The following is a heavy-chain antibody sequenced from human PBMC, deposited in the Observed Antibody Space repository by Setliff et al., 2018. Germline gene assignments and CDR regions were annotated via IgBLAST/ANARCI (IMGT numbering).Heavy chain of an antibody. J-gene: IGHJ6*03. CDR2: MPPSGSA. D-gene: IGHD3-3*01. V-gene: IGHV4-61*09. CDR3: ARMSGFLYMDV. Sequence: PSETLSLTCTVSGGSIRGSNYYWAWIRQPAGMGLEWIGHMPPSGSATYSPSLRGRVTISIDTSKNQYYLELNSVTAADTAVYYCARMSGFLYMDVWGKGTTVTVSS. CDR1: GGSIRGSNYY.